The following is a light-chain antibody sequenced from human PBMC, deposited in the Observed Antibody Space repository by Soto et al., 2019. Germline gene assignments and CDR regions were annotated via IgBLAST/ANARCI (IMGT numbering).Light chain of an antibody. CDR3: SSYTTSNTRQIV. CDR2: DVT. Sequence: QSALTQPASVSGSPGQSITISCTGTSSDVGGYNYVSWYQHHPGKAPKFFIYDVTNRPSGVSNPFSGSKSGNTASLTISGLQPEDEADYYCSSYTTSNTRQIVFGTGTKLTVL. J-gene: IGLJ1*01. CDR1: SSDVGGYNY. V-gene: IGLV2-14*03.